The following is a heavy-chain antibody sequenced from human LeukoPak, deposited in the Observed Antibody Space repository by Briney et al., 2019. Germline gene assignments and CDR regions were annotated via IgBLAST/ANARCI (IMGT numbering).Heavy chain of an antibody. D-gene: IGHD1-26*01. J-gene: IGHJ5*02. CDR3: ARYSGMYPALDP. V-gene: IGHV4-4*07. CDR1: GGSISSHQ. Sequence: PSETLSLTCTVSGGSISSHQWSWIRQPAGKPLEWIGRIYPNGNTHYNPSLTSGVTMSVDTSKNQISLKLSFVTAADTAMYFCARYSGMYPALDPWGQGTLVTVSS. CDR2: IYPNGNT.